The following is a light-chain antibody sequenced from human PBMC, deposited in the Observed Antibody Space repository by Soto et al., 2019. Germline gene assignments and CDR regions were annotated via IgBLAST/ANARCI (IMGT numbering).Light chain of an antibody. Sequence: QSALTQPASVSGSPGQSITISCTGNSSDVGSYNLVSWYQQHPGKAPKLMIYEDIERPSGVSNRFSGSKSGNTASLTISGLQTEDEADYYCCSYAGGTSVVFGGGTQLTVL. J-gene: IGLJ2*01. CDR2: EDI. CDR3: CSYAGGTSVV. CDR1: SSDVGSYNL. V-gene: IGLV2-23*01.